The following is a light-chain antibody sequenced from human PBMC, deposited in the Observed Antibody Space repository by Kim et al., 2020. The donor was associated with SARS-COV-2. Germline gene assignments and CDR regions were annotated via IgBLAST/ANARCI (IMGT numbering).Light chain of an antibody. Sequence: LSLEERATPSRRARHSVIGYLARYIKKPGQAPTLPTYDAPTTATRIPARCSGSGSGTDFTLTICRLEPEDFAVYYCQQRINWPLTFGGGTKVDIK. CDR1: HSVIGY. CDR3: QQRINWPLT. V-gene: IGKV3-11*01. CDR2: DAP. J-gene: IGKJ4*01.